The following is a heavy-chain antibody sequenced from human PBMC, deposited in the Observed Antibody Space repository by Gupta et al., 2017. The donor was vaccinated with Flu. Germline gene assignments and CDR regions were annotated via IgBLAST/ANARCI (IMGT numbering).Heavy chain of an antibody. CDR3: ARGICSGGSCYADY. V-gene: IGHV1-46*03. CDR2: INPSDEST. Sequence: QAPGQGPEWMGIINPSDESTSYAQKFQGRVTMTRGTSTSTFYMDLSSLRSEDTAVYYCARGICSGGSCYADYWGQGTLGHRLL. J-gene: IGHJ4*02. D-gene: IGHD2-15*01.